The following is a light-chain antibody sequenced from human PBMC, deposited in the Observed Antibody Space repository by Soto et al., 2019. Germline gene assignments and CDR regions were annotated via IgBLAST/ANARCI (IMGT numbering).Light chain of an antibody. CDR1: QGISHY. Sequence: DIQMTQSPSSLSASVGDRVTITCRASQGISHYLAWYQQIPGKVPKLLISAASTLQSGVPSRFSGSVSGTDFTLTISSLQPEDVATYYCQKYTNVPTFGGGTKVEIK. CDR3: QKYTNVPT. J-gene: IGKJ4*01. V-gene: IGKV1-27*01. CDR2: AAS.